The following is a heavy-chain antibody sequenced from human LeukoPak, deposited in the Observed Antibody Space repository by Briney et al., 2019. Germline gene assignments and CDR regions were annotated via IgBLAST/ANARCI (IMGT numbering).Heavy chain of an antibody. CDR3: TSSSFDY. CDR1: GFTFDDYA. J-gene: IGHJ4*02. V-gene: IGHV3-9*03. Sequence: GGSLRLSCAASGFTFDDYAMHWVRQAPGKGLEWVSGISWNSGSIGYADSVKGRFTIPRDNAKNSLYLQMNSLRAEDMALYYCTSSSFDYWGQGTLVTVSS. CDR2: ISWNSGSI. D-gene: IGHD6-6*01.